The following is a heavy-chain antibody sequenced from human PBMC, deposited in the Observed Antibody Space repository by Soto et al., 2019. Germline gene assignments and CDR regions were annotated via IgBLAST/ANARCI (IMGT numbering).Heavy chain of an antibody. CDR3: ARGLYEYYDILTVYYQGPTPQFYYYYYYMDV. CDR2: TYYRSRWYN. Sequence: PSQTLSLTCAISGDSVSSNSAAWNWIRQSPSRGLEWLGRTYYRSRWYNDYAVSVKSRITINPDTSKNQFSLHLNSVTPEDTAVYYCARGLYEYYDILTVYYQGPTPQFYYYYYYMDVWGKGTTVTVSS. V-gene: IGHV6-1*01. J-gene: IGHJ6*03. D-gene: IGHD3-9*01. CDR1: GDSVSSNSAA.